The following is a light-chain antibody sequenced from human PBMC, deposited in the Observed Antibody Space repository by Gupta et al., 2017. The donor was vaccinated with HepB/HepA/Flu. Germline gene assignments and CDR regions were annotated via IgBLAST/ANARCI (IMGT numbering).Light chain of an antibody. Sequence: SYVLTQQPSVSVAPGQTARITCGGDNIVSKSVHWYQQKPGQAPVLVVCDDSDRPSGIPERFSGSTSGNAATLTISRVEAGDEADYYCLVWHNNGGRYVFGTGTKVTVL. CDR1: NIVSKS. CDR2: DDS. CDR3: LVWHNNGGRYV. J-gene: IGLJ1*01. V-gene: IGLV3-21*02.